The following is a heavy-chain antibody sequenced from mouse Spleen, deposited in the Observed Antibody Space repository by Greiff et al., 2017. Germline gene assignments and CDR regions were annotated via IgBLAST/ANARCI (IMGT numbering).Heavy chain of an antibody. V-gene: IGHV1-42*01. Sequence: EVQLQQSGPELVKPGASVKISCKASGYSFTGYYMNWVKQSPEKSLEWIGEINPSTGGTTYNQKFKAKATLTVDKSSSTAYMQLKSLTSEDSAVYYCARLRDGNYVDYWGQGTTLTVSS. CDR2: INPSTGGT. CDR1: GYSFTGYY. D-gene: IGHD2-1*01. J-gene: IGHJ2*01. CDR3: ARLRDGNYVDY.